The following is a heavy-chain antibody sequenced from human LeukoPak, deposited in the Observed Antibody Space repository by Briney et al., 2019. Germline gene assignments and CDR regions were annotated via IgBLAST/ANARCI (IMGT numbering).Heavy chain of an antibody. CDR2: ISSSGSTI. Sequence: GGTLRLSCAASGFTFSSYGMSWVRQAPGKGLEWVSYISSSGSTIYYADSVKGRFTISRDNAKNSLYLQMNSLRAEDTAVYYCARDGYNPPFDYWGQGTLVTVSS. J-gene: IGHJ4*02. D-gene: IGHD5-24*01. V-gene: IGHV3-48*04. CDR1: GFTFSSYG. CDR3: ARDGYNPPFDY.